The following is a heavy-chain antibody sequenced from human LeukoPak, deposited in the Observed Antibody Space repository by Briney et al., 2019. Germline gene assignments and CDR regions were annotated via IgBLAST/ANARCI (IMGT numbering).Heavy chain of an antibody. Sequence: GGSLRLSCAASGFTFSSYWMSWVRQAPGKGLEWVANIKQDGSEKYYVDSVKGRFTISRDNAKNSLYLQMSSLRAEDTAVYYCARVYDYVWGSYRNFDYWGQGTLVTVSS. CDR2: IKQDGSEK. V-gene: IGHV3-7*01. CDR3: ARVYDYVWGSYRNFDY. D-gene: IGHD3-16*02. CDR1: GFTFSSYW. J-gene: IGHJ4*02.